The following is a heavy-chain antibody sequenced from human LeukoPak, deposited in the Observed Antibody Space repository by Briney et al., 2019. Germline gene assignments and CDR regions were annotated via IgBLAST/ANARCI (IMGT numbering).Heavy chain of an antibody. Sequence: GGSLRLSCAASGFTFSSFAMHWVRQAPGKGLEYVSRISSIGGSKYYADSVKDRFTISRDNSKNTLYLQMGSLRVEDTAVYYCVTVSLWFGELDSAFDIWGQGTMVTVSS. CDR3: VTVSLWFGELDSAFDI. V-gene: IGHV3-64*02. D-gene: IGHD3-10*01. J-gene: IGHJ3*02. CDR2: ISSIGGSK. CDR1: GFTFSSFA.